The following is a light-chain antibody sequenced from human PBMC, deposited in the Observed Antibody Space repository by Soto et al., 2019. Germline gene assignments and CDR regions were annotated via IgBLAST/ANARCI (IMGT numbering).Light chain of an antibody. J-gene: IGKJ4*01. CDR3: QQLNSYPLT. V-gene: IGKV1-9*01. Sequence: DIQLTQSPSFLSASVGDRVTITCRASQGISSYLAWYQQKPGKAPKLLIYAASTLQSGVPSRFSGNGSGTEFPLPISSLQPEDFATYYCQQLNSYPLTFGGGTKVEIK. CDR2: AAS. CDR1: QGISSY.